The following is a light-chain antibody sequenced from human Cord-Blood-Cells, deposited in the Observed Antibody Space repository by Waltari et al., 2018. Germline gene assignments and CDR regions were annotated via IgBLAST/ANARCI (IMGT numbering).Light chain of an antibody. Sequence: SVFTHSPPTLSLPPGGRATLSCRASQSVSSSYLAWYQHNTGQAPRPLSYGASSRATGIPDRFSGSGSGTDFALTISRLESEDFAVYYCQQYGSSPLTFGQGTKVELK. CDR1: QSVSSSY. J-gene: IGKJ1*01. CDR2: GAS. V-gene: IGKV3-20*01. CDR3: QQYGSSPLT.